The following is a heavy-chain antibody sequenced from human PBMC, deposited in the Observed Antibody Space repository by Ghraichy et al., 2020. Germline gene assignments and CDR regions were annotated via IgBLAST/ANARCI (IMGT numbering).Heavy chain of an antibody. J-gene: IGHJ4*02. CDR3: ATPGKISDFDY. CDR2: SSYDGSKK. Sequence: GESLNISCFASGFTFSTFGLHWVRQAPGKGLEWVALSSYDGSKKMYADSVQGRFTIARDNSENTLYLQMNSLRPDDTGVYYCATPGKISDFDYWGQGTLVTVSS. V-gene: IGHV3-30*03. CDR1: GFTFSTFG. D-gene: IGHD1-14*01.